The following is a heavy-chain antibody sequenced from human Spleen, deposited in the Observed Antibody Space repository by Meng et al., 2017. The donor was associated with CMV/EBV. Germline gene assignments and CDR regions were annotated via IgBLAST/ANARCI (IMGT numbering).Heavy chain of an antibody. Sequence: GGSLRLSCAASGFSFSSYWTHWVRQAPGKGLEWVANIKQDGSETYYVDSVKGRFTISRDNAKNSLYLQMNSLRAEDTAVYYCARVGLRWWFDPWGQGTLVTVSS. D-gene: IGHD5-12*01. V-gene: IGHV3-7*01. CDR3: ARVGLRWWFDP. CDR2: IKQDGSET. CDR1: GFSFSSYW. J-gene: IGHJ5*02.